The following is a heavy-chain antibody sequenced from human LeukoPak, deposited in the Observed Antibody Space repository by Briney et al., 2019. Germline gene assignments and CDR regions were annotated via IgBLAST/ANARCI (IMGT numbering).Heavy chain of an antibody. Sequence: PGGSLRLSCAASGFTFSSYWMSWVRQAPGRGLEWVANIKQGGSEKYYVDSVKGRFTISRDNAKKSLYLQMNSLRDEDTAVYNCASSRDVVVVAAAFDIWGQGTMVTVSS. V-gene: IGHV3-7*01. CDR3: ASSRDVVVVAAAFDI. J-gene: IGHJ3*02. CDR1: GFTFSSYW. CDR2: IKQGGSEK. D-gene: IGHD2-15*01.